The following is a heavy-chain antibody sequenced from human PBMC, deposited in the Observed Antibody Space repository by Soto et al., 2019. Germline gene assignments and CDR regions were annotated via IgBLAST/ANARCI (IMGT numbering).Heavy chain of an antibody. V-gene: IGHV1-69*01. D-gene: IGHD3-10*01. J-gene: IGHJ4*02. Sequence: QVQLVQSGAEVKKPGSSVKVSCKASGGTSNNNANSWVRQAPGQGLEWMGGIVPVFGTANYAQKFKGRVRITADESTRTLNMELSSLRSEDTGVYYCATLQGSGTYYDDDYWGQGTLVTVSS. CDR2: IVPVFGTA. CDR1: GGTSNNNA. CDR3: ATLQGSGTYYDDDY.